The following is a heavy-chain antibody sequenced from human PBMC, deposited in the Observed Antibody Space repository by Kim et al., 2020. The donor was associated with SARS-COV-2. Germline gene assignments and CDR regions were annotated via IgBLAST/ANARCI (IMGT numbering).Heavy chain of an antibody. V-gene: IGHV3-74*01. D-gene: IGHD6-13*01. CDR3: ARDLSRSFDY. CDR2: ISTDGGST. J-gene: IGHJ4*02. CDR1: GFTFTNYW. Sequence: GGSLRLSCAASGFTFTNYWMHWVRQGPGKGLVWVSQISTDGGSTSYADSVKGRFTISRDNAKNTLYLQMNSLRAEDTAVYYCARDLSRSFDYWGLGTLVTVSS.